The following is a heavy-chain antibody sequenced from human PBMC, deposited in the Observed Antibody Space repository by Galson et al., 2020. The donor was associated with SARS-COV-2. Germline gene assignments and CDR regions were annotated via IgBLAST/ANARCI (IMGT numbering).Heavy chain of an antibody. J-gene: IGHJ3*02. CDR2: ISYDGSNK. D-gene: IGHD3-16*01. V-gene: IGHV3-30*04. Sequence: GGSLRLSCAASGFTFSSYAMHWVRQAPGKGLEWVAVISYDGSNKYYADSVKGRFTISRDNSKNTLYLQMNSLRAEDTAVYYCARDFWGSGPNHDAFDIWGQGTMVTVSS. CDR1: GFTFSSYA. CDR3: ARDFWGSGPNHDAFDI.